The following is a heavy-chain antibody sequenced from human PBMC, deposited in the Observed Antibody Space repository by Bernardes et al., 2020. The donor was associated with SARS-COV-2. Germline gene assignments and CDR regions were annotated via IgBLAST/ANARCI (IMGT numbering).Heavy chain of an antibody. CDR3: ARAGQFYFEY. CDR1: GFSLSTSW. CDR2: INSDGSVI. V-gene: IGHV3-74*01. Sequence: GGSLRLSCAASGFSLSTSWVHWVRQTPGKGLVWVSRINSDGSVIDYADSVKGRFTISRDNAKNTLYLQMNSLRVDDTAMYYCARAGQFYFEYWGQGTLVTVSS. J-gene: IGHJ4*02.